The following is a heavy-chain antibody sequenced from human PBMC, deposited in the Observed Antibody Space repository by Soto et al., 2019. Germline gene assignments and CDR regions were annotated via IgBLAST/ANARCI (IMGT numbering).Heavy chain of an antibody. V-gene: IGHV1-8*01. CDR1: GYTFASYD. D-gene: IGHD3-16*01. J-gene: IGHJ6*02. CDR2: MNPNSGNT. Sequence: QVQLVQSGAEVKRPGASVKVSCKASGYTFASYDVNWVRQATGEGLEWMGWMNPNSGNTGYAQKFQGRVIMTRNSSISTAYMEVSSLRSEDTAVYYCARELGPHYYYGMDVWGQGTTVTVSS. CDR3: ARELGPHYYYGMDV.